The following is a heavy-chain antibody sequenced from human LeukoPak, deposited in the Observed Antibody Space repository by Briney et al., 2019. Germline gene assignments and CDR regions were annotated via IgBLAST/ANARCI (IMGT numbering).Heavy chain of an antibody. CDR2: IVVGSGNT. V-gene: IGHV1-58*02. CDR1: GFTFTSSA. D-gene: IGHD1-14*01. J-gene: IGHJ6*02. CDR3: AADYIRSNYYYGMDV. Sequence: ASVKVSCKASGFTFTSSAMQWVRQARGQRLEWIGWIVVGSGNTNYAQKFQERVTITRDMSTSTAYMELSSLRSEDTAVYYCAADYIRSNYYYGMDVWGQGTTVTVSS.